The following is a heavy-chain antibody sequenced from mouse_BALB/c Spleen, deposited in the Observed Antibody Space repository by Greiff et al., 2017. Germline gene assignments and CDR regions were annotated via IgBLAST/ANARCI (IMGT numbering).Heavy chain of an antibody. J-gene: IGHJ2*01. CDR3: ARGYGSSSFDY. V-gene: IGHV5-6-5*01. CDR1: GFTFSSYA. D-gene: IGHD1-1*01. Sequence: EVKLVESGGGLVKPGGSLKLSCAASGFTFSSYAMSWVRQTPEKRLEWVASISSGGSTYYPDSVKGRFTISRDNARNILYLQMSSLRSEDTAMYYCARGYGSSSFDYWGQGTTLTVSS. CDR2: ISSGGST.